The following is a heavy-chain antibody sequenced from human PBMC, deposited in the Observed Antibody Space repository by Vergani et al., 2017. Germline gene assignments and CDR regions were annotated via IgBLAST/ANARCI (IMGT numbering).Heavy chain of an antibody. Sequence: QVQLQQWGAGVVKPSETLSLTCSVSGGSMSGYYWSWIRQPPGKELEWIGYMYHSGSTNYNPSLGTRVTISGDTSKNQFSLKLNSVTAADTAVYYCGGVADFYGVGGRLLDLWGQGILVTVSS. V-gene: IGHV4-59*01. CDR1: GGSMSGYY. CDR3: GGVADFYGVGGRLLDL. D-gene: IGHD4/OR15-4a*01. J-gene: IGHJ5*02. CDR2: MYHSGST.